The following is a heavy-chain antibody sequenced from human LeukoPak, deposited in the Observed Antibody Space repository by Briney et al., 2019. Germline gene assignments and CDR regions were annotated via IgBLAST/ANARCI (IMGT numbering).Heavy chain of an antibody. V-gene: IGHV3-7*01. Sequence: GGSLRLSCAASGFTFSSYWMSWVRQAPGKGLEWVANIKEDGSEKYYVDSLKGRFTISRDNAKNSLYLQMNSLRAEDTAVYYCARDFYLSFAFDIWGQGTMATVSS. CDR2: IKEDGSEK. CDR1: GFTFSSYW. CDR3: ARDFYLSFAFDI. D-gene: IGHD3-16*02. J-gene: IGHJ3*02.